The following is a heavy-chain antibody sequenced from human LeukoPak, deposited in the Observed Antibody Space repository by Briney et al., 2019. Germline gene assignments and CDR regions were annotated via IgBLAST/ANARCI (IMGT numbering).Heavy chain of an antibody. V-gene: IGHV3-23*01. CDR1: GFTFSSYA. Sequence: GGSLRLSCAASGFTFSSYAMSWVRQAPGKGLEWVSAISGSGGSTYYADSVKGRFTISRDNSKNTLYLQMNSLRAEDTAVYYCAKDKEYYDFWRGYYEANYYFDYWGQGTLVTVSS. CDR2: ISGSGGST. D-gene: IGHD3-3*01. J-gene: IGHJ4*02. CDR3: AKDKEYYDFWRGYYEANYYFDY.